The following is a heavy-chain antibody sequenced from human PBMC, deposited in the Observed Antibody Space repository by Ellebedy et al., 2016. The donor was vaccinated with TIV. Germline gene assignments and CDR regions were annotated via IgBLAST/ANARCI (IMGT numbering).Heavy chain of an antibody. CDR2: ISAYNGNT. CDR1: GGTFSSYA. CDR3: ARAAGSSGMIVVGS. Sequence: AASVQVSCKASGGTFSSYAISWVRQAPGQGLEWMGWISAYNGNTNYAQKLQGRVTMTTDTSTSTAYMERRSLRSDDTAVYYCARAAGSSGMIVVGSWGQGTLVTVSS. J-gene: IGHJ4*02. D-gene: IGHD3-22*01. V-gene: IGHV1-18*01.